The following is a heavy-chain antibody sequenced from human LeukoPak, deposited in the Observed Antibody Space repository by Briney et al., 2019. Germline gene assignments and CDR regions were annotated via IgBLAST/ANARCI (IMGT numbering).Heavy chain of an antibody. D-gene: IGHD3-10*01. CDR1: GDSMSGYS. CDR2: IYSSYFT. CDR3: ARVHTVTGTYFDS. J-gene: IGHJ4*02. Sequence: SETLSLTCTVSGDSMSGYSWSWLRQPAGKELEWIGRIYSSYFTEYNLSLDGRVTMSIGTSKNQFSLMLDSVTAADTAVYYCARVHTVTGTYFDSWGQGALVTVSS. V-gene: IGHV4-4*07.